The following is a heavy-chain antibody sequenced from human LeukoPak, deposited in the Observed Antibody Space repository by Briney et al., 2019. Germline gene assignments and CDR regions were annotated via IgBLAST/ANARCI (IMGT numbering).Heavy chain of an antibody. Sequence: SETLSLTCTVSGGSVSSGSYYWSWIRQPPGKGLEWIGYIYYSGSTNYNPSLKSRVTISVDTSKNQFSLKLSSVTAADTAVYYCARDGGDWYGIGYWGQGTLVTVSS. D-gene: IGHD2-21*02. J-gene: IGHJ4*02. CDR2: IYYSGST. CDR1: GGSVSSGSYY. CDR3: ARDGGDWYGIGY. V-gene: IGHV4-61*01.